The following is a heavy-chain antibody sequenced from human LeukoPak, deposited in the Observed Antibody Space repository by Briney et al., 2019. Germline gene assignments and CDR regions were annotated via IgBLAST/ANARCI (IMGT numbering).Heavy chain of an antibody. CDR1: GFTFSSYA. D-gene: IGHD3-3*01. J-gene: IGHJ4*02. Sequence: GGSQRLSCAASGFTFSSYAMHWVRQAPGKGLEWVAVISYDGSNKYYADSVKGRFTISRDNSKNTLYLQMNSLRAEDTAVYYCASTSWGQGTLVTVSS. V-gene: IGHV3-30-3*01. CDR3: ASTS. CDR2: ISYDGSNK.